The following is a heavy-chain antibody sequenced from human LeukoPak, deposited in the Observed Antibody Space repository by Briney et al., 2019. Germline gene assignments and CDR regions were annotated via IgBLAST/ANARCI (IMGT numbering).Heavy chain of an antibody. CDR3: ASDHVGYSSGYRLYYYGMDV. Sequence: ASVKVSCKVSGYTLTELSMHWVRQAPGKGLEWMGGFDPEDGETIYARKFQGRVTMTEDTSTDTAYMELSSLRSEDTAVYYCASDHVGYSSGYRLYYYGMDVWGQGTTVTVSS. CDR2: FDPEDGET. CDR1: GYTLTELS. D-gene: IGHD3-22*01. V-gene: IGHV1-24*01. J-gene: IGHJ6*02.